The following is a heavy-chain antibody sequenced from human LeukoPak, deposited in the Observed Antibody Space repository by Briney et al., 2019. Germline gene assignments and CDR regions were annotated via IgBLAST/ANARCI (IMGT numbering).Heavy chain of an antibody. Sequence: PSETLSLTCSVSGGSISSSFFYWDWIRQPPGKGLEWIGEINHSGSTNYNPSLKSRVTISVDTSKNQFSLKLSSVTAADTAVYYCARVLWEPYYFDYWGQGTLVTVSS. CDR2: INHSGST. D-gene: IGHD1-26*01. V-gene: IGHV4-39*07. J-gene: IGHJ4*02. CDR3: ARVLWEPYYFDY. CDR1: GGSISSSFFY.